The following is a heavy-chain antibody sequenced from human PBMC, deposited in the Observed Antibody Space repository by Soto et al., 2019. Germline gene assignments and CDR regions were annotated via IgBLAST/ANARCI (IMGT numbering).Heavy chain of an antibody. D-gene: IGHD1-26*01. CDR3: ARDFRLVGSNTIDY. V-gene: IGHV3-21*01. J-gene: IGHJ4*02. Sequence: GGSLRLSCAASGFTFSSYSMNWVRQAPGKGLEWVSSISSGSSYIYYADSVKGRFTISRDNAKNSLYLQMNSLRAEDTAVYYCARDFRLVGSNTIDYWGQGTLVTVSS. CDR2: ISSGSSYI. CDR1: GFTFSSYS.